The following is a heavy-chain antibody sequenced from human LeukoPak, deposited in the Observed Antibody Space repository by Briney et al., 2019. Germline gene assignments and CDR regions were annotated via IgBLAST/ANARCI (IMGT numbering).Heavy chain of an antibody. J-gene: IGHJ4*02. CDR3: ARLDPSGSYRLDY. V-gene: IGHV4-30-2*02. CDR1: GGSISSGGYY. Sequence: SETLSLTCTVSGGSISSGGYYWSWIRQPPGKGLEWIGYIYHSGSTYYNPSLKSRVTISVDRSKNQFSLKLSSVTAADTAVYYCARLDPSGSYRLDYWGQGTLVTVSS. CDR2: IYHSGST. D-gene: IGHD3-10*01.